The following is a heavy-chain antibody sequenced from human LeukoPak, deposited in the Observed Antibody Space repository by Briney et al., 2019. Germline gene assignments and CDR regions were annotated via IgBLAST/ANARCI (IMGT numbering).Heavy chain of an antibody. CDR3: TRGSSGRRDN. J-gene: IGHJ4*02. CDR2: MNPKSGNN. V-gene: IGHV1-8*01. Sequence: SVKVSCKASGYTFTSCDINWVRQATGQGLEWMGWMNPKSGNNGYRQSFQGRITMTRDISIGTAYLELSNLTSEDTAIYYCTRGSSGRRDNWGQGTLVTVSA. CDR1: GYTFTSCD. D-gene: IGHD6-19*01.